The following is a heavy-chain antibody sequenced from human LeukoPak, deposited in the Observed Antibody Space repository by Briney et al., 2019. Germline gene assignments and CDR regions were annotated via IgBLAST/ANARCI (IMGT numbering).Heavy chain of an antibody. D-gene: IGHD1-1*01. CDR1: GGSISSYY. V-gene: IGHV4-59*01. J-gene: IGHJ6*03. CDR3: ARVSWFPGTSYYYMDV. CDR2: IHYSGST. Sequence: NPSETLSLTCTVSGGSISSYYWSWIRQPPGKGLVWIGYIHYSGSTNYNPSLKSRVTISVDTSKNQFSLKLSSVTAADTAVYYCARVSWFPGTSYYYMDVWGKGTTVTVSS.